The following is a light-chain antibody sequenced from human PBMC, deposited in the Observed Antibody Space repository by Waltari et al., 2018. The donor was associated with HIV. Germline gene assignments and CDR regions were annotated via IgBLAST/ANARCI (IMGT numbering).Light chain of an antibody. Sequence: DIKMTQFPSSLSASIGGRVVITCRATKYLDKYVNWDQLKLGNAPKQLIIAASSLKNGASARFIDSRVETDVTLAIRDLHSEDAGAYFCRQTYSTLLYNFGQGTKLEI. V-gene: IGKV1-39*01. CDR1: KYLDKY. CDR3: RQTYSTLLYN. J-gene: IGKJ2*01. CDR2: AAS.